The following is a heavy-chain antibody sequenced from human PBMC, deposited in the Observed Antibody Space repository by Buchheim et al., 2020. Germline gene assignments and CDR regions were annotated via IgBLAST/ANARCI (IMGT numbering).Heavy chain of an antibody. CDR1: GFTFSDYW. CDR3: AGEGREQPIDY. Sequence: EVQLVESGGGLVQPGGSLRLSCAASGFTFSDYWMTWVRQAPGKGLEWVANINRDGSEKNYVDSVKGRFTISRDNAKISLNLQMNSLRAEDTAVYYCAGEGREQPIDYWGQGTL. CDR2: INRDGSEK. D-gene: IGHD1-26*01. J-gene: IGHJ4*02. V-gene: IGHV3-7*01.